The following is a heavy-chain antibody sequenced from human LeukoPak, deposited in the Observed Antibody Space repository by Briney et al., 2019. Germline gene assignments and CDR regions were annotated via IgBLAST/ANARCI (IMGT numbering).Heavy chain of an antibody. CDR3: AKGKTYYDFWSGYYTNDY. D-gene: IGHD3-3*01. Sequence: GGSLRLSCAASRFTFSSYAMSWVRQAPGKGLEWVSAISGSGGSTYYADSVKGRFTISRDNSKNTLYLQMNSLRAEDTAVYYCAKGKTYYDFWSGYYTNDYWGQGTLVTVSS. CDR2: ISGSGGST. CDR1: RFTFSSYA. V-gene: IGHV3-23*01. J-gene: IGHJ4*02.